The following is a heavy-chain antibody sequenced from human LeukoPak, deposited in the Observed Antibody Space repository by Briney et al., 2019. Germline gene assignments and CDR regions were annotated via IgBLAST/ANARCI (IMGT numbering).Heavy chain of an antibody. D-gene: IGHD4-17*01. J-gene: IGHJ5*02. V-gene: IGHV1-2*02. CDR2: INPNSGGT. CDR3: ARADYGDYGPRWFDP. CDR1: GYTFTGYY. Sequence: EASVKISCKASGYTFTGYYMHWVRQAPGPGLEWMGWINPNSGGTNYAQKFQGRVTMTRDTSISTAYMELSRLRSDDTAVYYCARADYGDYGPRWFDPWGQGTLVTVSS.